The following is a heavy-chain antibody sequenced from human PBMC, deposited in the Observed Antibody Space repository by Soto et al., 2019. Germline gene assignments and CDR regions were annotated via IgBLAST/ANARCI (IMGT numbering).Heavy chain of an antibody. CDR1: GGSISNDAHY. Sequence: QVQLKESGPGLVKPSQTLTLTCTVSGGSISNDAHYWNGICQVPGKGLQWIGTIHASGTTSNYPSLRSRVSISIDASKKQFSLKVTSATAADTAVYFCARDGGLTSGYALEIWGQGTVVTVSS. CDR2: IHASGTT. J-gene: IGHJ3*02. D-gene: IGHD3-22*01. V-gene: IGHV4-31*03. CDR3: ARDGGLTSGYALEI.